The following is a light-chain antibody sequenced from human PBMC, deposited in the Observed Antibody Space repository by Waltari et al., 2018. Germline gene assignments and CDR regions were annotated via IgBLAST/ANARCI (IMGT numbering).Light chain of an antibody. Sequence: SCRASQSVSRTVAWYQQKPGQAPSLLIYAASTRATGIPDRFSGSGSGTDFSLTISRLEPEDFAVYYCQHYVRLPATFGQGTKVEIK. CDR1: QSVSRTV. V-gene: IGKV3-20*01. CDR3: QHYVRLPAT. CDR2: AAS. J-gene: IGKJ1*01.